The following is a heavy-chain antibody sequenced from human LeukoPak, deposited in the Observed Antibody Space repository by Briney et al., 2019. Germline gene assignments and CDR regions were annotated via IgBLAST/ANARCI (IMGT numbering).Heavy chain of an antibody. CDR1: GGSISSSSYY. CDR2: IYYSGST. CDR3: ARLGYQLPFNWFDP. V-gene: IGHV4-39*01. Sequence: PSETQSLTCTVSGGSISSSSYYWGWIRQPPGKGLEWIGSIYYSGSTYYNPSLKSRVTISVDTSKNQFSLKLSSVTAADTAVYYCARLGYQLPFNWFDPWGQGTLVTVSS. D-gene: IGHD2-2*01. J-gene: IGHJ5*02.